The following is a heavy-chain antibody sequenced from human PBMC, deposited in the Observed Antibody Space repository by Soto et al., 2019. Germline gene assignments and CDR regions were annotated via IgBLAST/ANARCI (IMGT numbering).Heavy chain of an antibody. J-gene: IGHJ5*02. V-gene: IGHV4-4*02. CDR3: ASKDYADYGWFDP. Sequence: QVQLQESGPGLVKPSGTLSLTCGVSGGSISSSKWWSWVRQPPGKGLEWIGEIYHSGSTNYNPSLKGRVTISVDKSKNQFSLKLSSVTAADTALYYCASKDYADYGWFDPWGQGTLVTVSS. CDR1: GGSISSSKW. D-gene: IGHD4-17*01. CDR2: IYHSGST.